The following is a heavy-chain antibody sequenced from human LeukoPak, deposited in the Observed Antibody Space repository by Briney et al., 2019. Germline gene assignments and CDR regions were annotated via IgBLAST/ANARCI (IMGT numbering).Heavy chain of an antibody. CDR2: ISGSGGST. CDR1: GFTVSIYA. Sequence: GGSLRLSCAAAGFTVSIYAMSWVRQAPGKGLEWVSAISGSGGSTYYADSVKGRFTISRDNSKNTLYLQMNSLRAEDTAVYYCAKVEGGAAAGFFDYWGQGTLVTVSS. V-gene: IGHV3-23*01. D-gene: IGHD6-13*01. CDR3: AKVEGGAAAGFFDY. J-gene: IGHJ4*02.